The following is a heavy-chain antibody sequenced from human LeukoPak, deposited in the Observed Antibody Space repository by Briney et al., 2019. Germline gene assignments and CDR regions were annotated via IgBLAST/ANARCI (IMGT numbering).Heavy chain of an antibody. CDR3: ARGGRIVGWYYYYYMDV. V-gene: IGHV4-59*01. Sequence: PSETLSLTCSVSGVPISTYYWSWLRQSPGKGLEWIAYVYYNGDIMYNPSLKSRVTISVDTSKNQFSLKLSSVTAADTAVYYCARGGRIVGWYYYYYMDVWGKGTTVTVSS. CDR2: VYYNGDI. CDR1: GVPISTYY. D-gene: IGHD1-26*01. J-gene: IGHJ6*03.